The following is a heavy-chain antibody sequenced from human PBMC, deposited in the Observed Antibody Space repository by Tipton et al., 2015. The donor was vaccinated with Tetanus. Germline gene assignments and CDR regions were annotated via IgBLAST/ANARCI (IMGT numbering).Heavy chain of an antibody. CDR2: ITYSART. D-gene: IGHD2/OR15-2a*01. J-gene: IGHJ4*02. CDR1: GSSMSSYY. Sequence: TLSLTCSVSGSSMSSYYWSWIRQTPGKRLEWIGYITYSARTKYNPSLSSRVTLSLAASKDEFSLRLSSVTAADTAVYHCARVKVSVYGTQVDYFLDSWGQGALVIVSS. V-gene: IGHV4-59*01. CDR3: ARVKVSVYGTQVDYFLDS.